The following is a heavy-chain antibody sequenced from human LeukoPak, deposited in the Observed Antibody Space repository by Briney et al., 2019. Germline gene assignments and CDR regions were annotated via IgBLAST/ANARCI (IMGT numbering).Heavy chain of an antibody. V-gene: IGHV4-59*08. CDR3: ARGMDLTMFWSGYWFDP. CDR1: GGSISSYY. D-gene: IGHD3-3*01. J-gene: IGHJ5*02. Sequence: PSETLSLTCTVSGGSISSYYWSWIRQPPGKGLEWIGYIYYSGSTNYNPSLKSRVTISVDTSKNQFSLKLSSVTAADTAVYYCARGMDLTMFWSGYWFDPWGQGTLVIVSS. CDR2: IYYSGST.